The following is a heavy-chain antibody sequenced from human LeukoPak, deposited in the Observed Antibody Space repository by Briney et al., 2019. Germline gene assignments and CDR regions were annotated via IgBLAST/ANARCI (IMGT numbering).Heavy chain of an antibody. V-gene: IGHV4-59*01. D-gene: IGHD2-2*01. Sequence: SETLSLTCTVSGGSISSYYWSWIRQPPGKGLEWIGYIYYSGSTNYSPSLKSRVTISVDTSKNQFSLKLSSVTAADTAVYYCARQAFCSGTSCFPFDYWGQGTLVTVSS. CDR2: IYYSGST. J-gene: IGHJ4*02. CDR3: ARQAFCSGTSCFPFDY. CDR1: GGSISSYY.